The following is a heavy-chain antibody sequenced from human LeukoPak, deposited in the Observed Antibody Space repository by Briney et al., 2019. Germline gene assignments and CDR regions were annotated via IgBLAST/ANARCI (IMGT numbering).Heavy chain of an antibody. V-gene: IGHV3-33*01. CDR3: ARGKGYSSSWNAFDI. J-gene: IGHJ3*02. Sequence: PGGSLRLSCAASAFTFTNFDIHWVRQAPGKGLEWVAVIWYDGSNKYYADSVKGRFTISRDNSKNTLYLQMNSLRAEDTAVYYCARGKGYSSSWNAFDIWGQGTMVTVSS. D-gene: IGHD6-13*01. CDR1: AFTFTNFD. CDR2: IWYDGSNK.